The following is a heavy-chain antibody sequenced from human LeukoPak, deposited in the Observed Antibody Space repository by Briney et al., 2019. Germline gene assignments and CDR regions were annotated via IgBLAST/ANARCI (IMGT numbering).Heavy chain of an antibody. V-gene: IGHV3-53*01. CDR1: GFTVSSNY. J-gene: IGHJ4*02. CDR3: VSFYETY. CDR2: VYSGGST. Sequence: GGSLRLSCAASGFTVSSNYMSWVRQAPGKGLEWVSVVYSGGSTYYADSVKGRFTISKDNAKNTVYLQMSNLRVEDTAVYYCVSFYETYWGRGTLVTVSS. D-gene: IGHD2/OR15-2a*01.